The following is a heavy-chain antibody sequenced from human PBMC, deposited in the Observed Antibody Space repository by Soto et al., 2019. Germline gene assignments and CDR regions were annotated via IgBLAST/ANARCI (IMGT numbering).Heavy chain of an antibody. D-gene: IGHD2-2*01. J-gene: IGHJ3*02. CDR3: ARGERLCSSTSCSLGAFDI. CDR2: INPNSGGT. CDR1: GYTFTGYY. V-gene: IGHV1-2*04. Sequence: ASVKVSCKASGYTFTGYYMHWVRQAPGQGLEWMGWINPNSGGTNYAQKFQGWVTMTRDTSISTAYMELSRLRSDDTAVYYCARGERLCSSTSCSLGAFDIWGQGTMVTVSS.